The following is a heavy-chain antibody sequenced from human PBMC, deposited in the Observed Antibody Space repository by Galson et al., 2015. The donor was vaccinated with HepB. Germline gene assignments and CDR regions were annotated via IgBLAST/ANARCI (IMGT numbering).Heavy chain of an antibody. Sequence: SLRLSCAASGFTFSSYSMNWVRQAPGKGLEWVSSISSSSSYIYYADSVKGRFTISRDNAKNSLYLQMNSLRAEDTAVYYCARDGPRRSVYYYYGMDVWGQGTTVTVSS. V-gene: IGHV3-21*01. CDR3: ARDGPRRSVYYYYGMDV. CDR2: ISSSSSYI. J-gene: IGHJ6*02. CDR1: GFTFSSYS. D-gene: IGHD3-10*01.